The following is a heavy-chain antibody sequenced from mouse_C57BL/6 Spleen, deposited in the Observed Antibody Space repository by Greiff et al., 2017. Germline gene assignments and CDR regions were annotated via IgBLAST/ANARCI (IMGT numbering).Heavy chain of an antibody. Sequence: QVTLKESGAELVRPGTSVKVSCKASGYAFTNYLIEWVKQRPGQGLEWIGVINPGSGGTNYNEKFKGKATLTADKSSSTAYMQLSSLTSEDSAVXFCARGYDYAMDYWGQGTSVTVSS. J-gene: IGHJ4*01. CDR2: INPGSGGT. V-gene: IGHV1-54*01. D-gene: IGHD2-2*01. CDR3: ARGYDYAMDY. CDR1: GYAFTNYL.